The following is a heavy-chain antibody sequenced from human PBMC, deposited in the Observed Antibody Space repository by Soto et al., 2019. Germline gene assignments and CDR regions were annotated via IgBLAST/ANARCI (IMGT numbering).Heavy chain of an antibody. CDR3: ARGHSIDY. J-gene: IGHJ4*02. Sequence: EVELVESGGGLVQPGGSLRLSCAASGFTFSTNSMNWVRQAPGKGLEWLSYISSSSSTIYYADSVEGRFTISRDNAKNSLYLQMNSLRAEDTAVYYCARGHSIDYWGQGILVIVSS. CDR2: ISSSSSTI. V-gene: IGHV3-48*01. D-gene: IGHD5-18*01. CDR1: GFTFSTNS.